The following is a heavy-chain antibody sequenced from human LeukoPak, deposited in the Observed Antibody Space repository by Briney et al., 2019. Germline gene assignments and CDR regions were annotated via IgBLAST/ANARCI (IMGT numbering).Heavy chain of an antibody. V-gene: IGHV3-23*01. Sequence: GGTLRLSCAASGFTFSSYGMNWVRQAPGKGLEWVSSIHKSGAHTDHADSVKGRFTISRDNSKNTLYLQMNNMKVEDTAVYYCAKGALVRAVILYPFHDWGQGTLVPV. CDR1: GFTFSSYG. CDR3: AKGALVRAVILYPFHD. J-gene: IGHJ4*02. D-gene: IGHD2-21*01. CDR2: IHKSGAHT.